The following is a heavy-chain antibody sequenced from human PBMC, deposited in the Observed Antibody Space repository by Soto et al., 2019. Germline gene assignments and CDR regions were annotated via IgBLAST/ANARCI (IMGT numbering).Heavy chain of an antibody. CDR2: IYSGGST. Sequence: EVQLVESGGGLVQPGGSLRLSCAASGLTVSNNYMNWVRQPPGKGPEWVSIIYSGGSTYYAESVKGRFTITRDTSKNTVDLQMNSLRAEDTAMYYCARGIVTPATWDYFDYWGQGTLVTVSS. J-gene: IGHJ4*02. V-gene: IGHV3-66*01. D-gene: IGHD2-15*01. CDR3: ARGIVTPATWDYFDY. CDR1: GLTVSNNY.